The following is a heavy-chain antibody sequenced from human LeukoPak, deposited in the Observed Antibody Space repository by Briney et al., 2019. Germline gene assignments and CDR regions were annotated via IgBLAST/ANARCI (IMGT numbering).Heavy chain of an antibody. V-gene: IGHV3-30-3*01. CDR3: ARCGWFGELFPVDY. CDR1: GFTFSGYA. CDR2: ISYDGINK. Sequence: GGSLRLSCAASGFTFSGYAMHWVRQAPGKGLEWVAVISYDGINKYYADSVKGRFTISRDNSKNTLYLQMNSLRAEDMAVYYCARCGWFGELFPVDYWGQGTLVTVSS. J-gene: IGHJ4*02. D-gene: IGHD3-10*01.